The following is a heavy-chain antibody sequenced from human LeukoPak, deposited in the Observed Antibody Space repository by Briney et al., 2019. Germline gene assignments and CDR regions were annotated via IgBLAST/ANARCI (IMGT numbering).Heavy chain of an antibody. CDR1: GYTFTDCY. J-gene: IGHJ6*02. V-gene: IGHV1-2*04. CDR2: INPNSGST. CDR3: ARARDYCTSTRCYSPHHYGIDV. Sequence: ASVKVSCKTSGYTFTDCYVHWVRQAPGQGLEWVGWINPNSGSTSYIQKFQGWVTLTRDTSITTVYMEFSRLRSDDTAVYYCARARDYCTSTRCYSPHHYGIDVWGQGTTVIVSS. D-gene: IGHD2-2*02.